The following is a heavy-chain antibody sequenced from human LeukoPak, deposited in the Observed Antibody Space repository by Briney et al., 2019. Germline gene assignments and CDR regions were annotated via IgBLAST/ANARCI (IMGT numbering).Heavy chain of an antibody. Sequence: GRSLRLSCAVSGFTFDDYAMHWVRQAPGKGLEWVSGISWNSGSIGYADSVKGRFTISRDNAKNSLYLQMNSLRAEDTALYYCAKARRDGYNYPAHFDYWGQGTLVTVSS. CDR1: GFTFDDYA. V-gene: IGHV3-9*01. J-gene: IGHJ4*02. CDR3: AKARRDGYNYPAHFDY. CDR2: ISWNSGSI. D-gene: IGHD5-24*01.